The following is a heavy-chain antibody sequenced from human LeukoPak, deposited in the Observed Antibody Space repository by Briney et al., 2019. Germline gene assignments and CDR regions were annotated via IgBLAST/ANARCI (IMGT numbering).Heavy chain of an antibody. CDR2: IYYSGST. J-gene: IGHJ6*03. CDR3: ARVHETTPLYYYYYYMDV. CDR1: GGSISSYY. V-gene: IGHV4-59*01. D-gene: IGHD1-14*01. Sequence: PSETLSLTCTVSGGSISSYYWSWIRQPPGKGLEWIGYIYYSGSTNYNPSLKSRVTISVDTSKNQFSLKLSSVTAADTAVYYCARVHETTPLYYYYYYMDVWGKGTTVTVSS.